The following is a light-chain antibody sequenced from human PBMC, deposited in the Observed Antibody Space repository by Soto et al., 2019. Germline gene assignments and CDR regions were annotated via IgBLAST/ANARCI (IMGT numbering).Light chain of an antibody. CDR2: DVS. CDR3: CSYTTSNTRQIV. Sequence: QSVLPQPASVSGSPGQAITISCPGTSSDVGGYNYVSWYQQHPGKAPKFMIYDVSNRPSGVSNRFSGSKSGNTASLTISGLQAEDEADYYCCSYTTSNTRQIVFGTGTKVTVL. CDR1: SSDVGGYNY. V-gene: IGLV2-14*01. J-gene: IGLJ1*01.